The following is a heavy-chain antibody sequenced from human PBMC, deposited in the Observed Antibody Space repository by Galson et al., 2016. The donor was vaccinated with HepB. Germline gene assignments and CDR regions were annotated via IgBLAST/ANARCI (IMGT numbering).Heavy chain of an antibody. CDR3: ARDIRYDSLYYYGVDV. V-gene: IGHV4-59*11. CDR2: IHHSGST. CDR1: GGSISSHY. D-gene: IGHD3-22*01. Sequence: SETLSLTCSVSGGSISSHYWNWIRQAPGKGLQWIGYIHHSGSTSYTPSLKSRVTISIDTSQNQFSLWLSSVSAADTAVYFCARDIRYDSLYYYGVDVWGQGTAVTVSS. J-gene: IGHJ6*02.